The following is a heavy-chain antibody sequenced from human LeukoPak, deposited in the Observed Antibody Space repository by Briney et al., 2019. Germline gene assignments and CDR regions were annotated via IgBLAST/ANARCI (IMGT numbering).Heavy chain of an antibody. V-gene: IGHV4-34*01. Sequence: SETLSLTCAVYGGSFSGYYWSWIRQPPGKGLEWIGEINHSGSTNYNPSLKSRVTISVDTSKNQFSLKLSSVTAADTAVYYCARDRHYYDSSGYYSRFGDAFDIWGQGTMVTVSS. D-gene: IGHD3-22*01. J-gene: IGHJ3*02. CDR1: GGSFSGYY. CDR2: INHSGST. CDR3: ARDRHYYDSSGYYSRFGDAFDI.